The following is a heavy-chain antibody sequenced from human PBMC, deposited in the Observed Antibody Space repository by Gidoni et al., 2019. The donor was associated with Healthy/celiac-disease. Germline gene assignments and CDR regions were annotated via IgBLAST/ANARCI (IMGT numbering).Heavy chain of an antibody. CDR3: TRDFSGYYYNY. CDR2: IRSKAYGGTT. CDR1: GARDGDYA. V-gene: IGHV3-49*03. Sequence: EGRPGESGGGLVQAGRAVGRWWTAGGARDGDYAMSWFRQAPGKGLEWVGFIRSKAYGGTTEYAASVKGRFTISRDDSKSIAYLQMNSLKTADTAVYYCTRDFSGYYYNYWGQGTLVTVSS. J-gene: IGHJ4*02. D-gene: IGHD3-22*01.